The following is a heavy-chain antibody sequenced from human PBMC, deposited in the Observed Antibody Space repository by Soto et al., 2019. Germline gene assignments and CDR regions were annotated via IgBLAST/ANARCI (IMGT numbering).Heavy chain of an antibody. J-gene: IGHJ4*02. CDR2: ISSYDST. V-gene: IGHV3-53*01. CDR1: EGSVSNKC. Sequence: GGSLRLSCAAFEGSVSNKCMTWVRQAPGKGLEWIAVISSYDSTHYADSVTGRFTISRDSSENTVFLQMNSLRAEDTAIYYCATGPQRNSIYFYWGQGTMVTVSS. CDR3: ATGPQRNSIYFY. D-gene: IGHD1-7*01.